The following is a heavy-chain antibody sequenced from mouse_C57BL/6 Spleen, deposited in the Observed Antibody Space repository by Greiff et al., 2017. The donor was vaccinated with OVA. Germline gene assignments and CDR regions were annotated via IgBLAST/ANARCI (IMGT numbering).Heavy chain of an antibody. Sequence: EVKLMESGPGLVKPSQSLSLTCSVTGYSLTRGYYWNWIRQFPGNNLEWLGYISYDGSNNYNPSLKNRISITRDTSKNQFFLKLNSVTTEDTATYYGARVPDYDGHYFDDWGQGTTLTVSS. CDR2: ISYDGSN. CDR3: ARVPDYDGHYFDD. D-gene: IGHD2-4*01. V-gene: IGHV3-6*01. J-gene: IGHJ2*01. CDR1: GYSLTRGYY.